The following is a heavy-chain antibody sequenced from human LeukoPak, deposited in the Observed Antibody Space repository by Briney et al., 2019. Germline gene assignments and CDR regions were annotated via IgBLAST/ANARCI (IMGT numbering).Heavy chain of an antibody. CDR1: GGSISSGGYY. CDR2: IYYSGST. V-gene: IGHV4-31*03. D-gene: IGHD5-18*01. CDR3: ARYSEECSYGHFDY. Sequence: SETLSLTCTVSGGSISSGGYYWSWIRQHPGKGLEWIGYIYYSGSTYYNPSLKSRVTISVDTSKNQFSLKLSSATAADTAVYYCARYSEECSYGHFDYWGQGTLVTVSS. J-gene: IGHJ4*02.